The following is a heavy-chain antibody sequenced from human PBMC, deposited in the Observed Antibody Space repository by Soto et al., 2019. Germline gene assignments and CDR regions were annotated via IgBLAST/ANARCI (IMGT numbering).Heavy chain of an antibody. CDR2: IWYDGSKK. J-gene: IGHJ4*02. CDR3: ARRVNYFDY. CDR1: GFTFSSYG. V-gene: IGHV3-33*01. Sequence: QVQLEESGGDVVQAGRSLRLSCEASGFTFSSYGMHWVRQSPGKGLEWVALIWYDGSKKDYADSVKGRFTISRDNSKNTLYLQMNSLRVEDTAVYYCARRVNYFDYWGQGTLVTVSS.